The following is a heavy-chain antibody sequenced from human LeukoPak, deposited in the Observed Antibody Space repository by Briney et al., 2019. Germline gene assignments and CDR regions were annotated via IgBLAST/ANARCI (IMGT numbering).Heavy chain of an antibody. J-gene: IGHJ4*02. CDR1: GFTFSNNG. CDR3: AKTQGFFDH. CDR2: ISDGGDTT. V-gene: IGHV3-23*01. Sequence: GGSPRLSCAASGFTFSNNGMTWVRQAPGKGMEWVTGISDGGDTTYDAGSVKGRFTVSRDNSKNILYLQMNSLRAEDTAIYYCAKTQGFFDHWGQGSLVTVSS.